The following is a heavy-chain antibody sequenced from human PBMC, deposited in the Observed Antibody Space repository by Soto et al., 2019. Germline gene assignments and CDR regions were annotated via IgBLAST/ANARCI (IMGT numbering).Heavy chain of an antibody. D-gene: IGHD3-9*01. CDR1: GFTFSSYS. J-gene: IGHJ4*02. CDR2: ISSSSSTI. CDR3: VRKVGITKFFLDY. V-gene: IGHV3-48*01. Sequence: GWYLRLSCAASGFTFSSYSMNWVRQAPGKGLEWVSYISSSSSTIYYADSVKGRFTISRDISKNTLYLQMNSLRAEDTAVYFCVRKVGITKFFLDYRGQGSLVTVSS.